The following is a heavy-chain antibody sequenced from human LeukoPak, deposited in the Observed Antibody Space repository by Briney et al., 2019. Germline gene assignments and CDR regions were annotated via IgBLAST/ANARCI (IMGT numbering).Heavy chain of an antibody. CDR3: TRDSVGYSSGCDY. CDR1: GFTFGDYA. Sequence: PPGGSLRLSCTASGFTFGDYAMRWVRQAPGKGLEWVGFIRSKAYGWTTEYAASVKGRFTISRDDSKSIAYMKMDSLKTEDTAVYYCTRDSVGYSSGCDYWGQGTLVTVSS. J-gene: IGHJ4*02. V-gene: IGHV3-49*04. D-gene: IGHD6-19*01. CDR2: IRSKAYGWTT.